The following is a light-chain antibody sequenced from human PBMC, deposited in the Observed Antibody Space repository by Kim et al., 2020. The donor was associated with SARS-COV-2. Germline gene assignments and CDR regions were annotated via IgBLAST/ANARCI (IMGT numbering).Light chain of an antibody. CDR1: QSVGSN. Sequence: SPGERATLSCRASQSVGSNLAWYQQKPGQAPRLLIYGASTRATGIPARFSGSGSGTEFTLTISSLQSEDFALYYCQQYNNWPPWTFGQGTKVEIK. CDR3: QQYNNWPPWT. V-gene: IGKV3-15*01. J-gene: IGKJ1*01. CDR2: GAS.